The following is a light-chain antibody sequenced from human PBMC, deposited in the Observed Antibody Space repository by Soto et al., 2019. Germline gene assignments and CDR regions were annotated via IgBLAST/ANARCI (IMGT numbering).Light chain of an antibody. CDR1: QSISSY. CDR3: QQSYSTPIT. Sequence: DIQMTQSPYTLSASLGDRVTITCRASQSISSYLNWYQQKPGKAPKLLIYAASSLQSGVPSRFSGSGSGTDFTLTISSLQPEDFATYYCQQSYSTPITFGQGTKVDIK. J-gene: IGKJ1*01. V-gene: IGKV1-39*01. CDR2: AAS.